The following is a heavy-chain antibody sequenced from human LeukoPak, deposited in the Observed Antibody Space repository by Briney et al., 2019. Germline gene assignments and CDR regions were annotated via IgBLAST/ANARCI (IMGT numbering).Heavy chain of an antibody. V-gene: IGHV4-39*01. CDR1: GGSISSSSYY. Sequence: SETLSLTCTVSGGSISSSSYYWGWIRQPPGKGLEWIGSIYYSGSTYYNPSLKSRVTISVDTSKNQFSLKLSSVTAADTAVYYCARPYHLGSSWYGGFDYWGQGTLVTVSS. J-gene: IGHJ4*02. D-gene: IGHD6-13*01. CDR3: ARPYHLGSSWYGGFDY. CDR2: IYYSGST.